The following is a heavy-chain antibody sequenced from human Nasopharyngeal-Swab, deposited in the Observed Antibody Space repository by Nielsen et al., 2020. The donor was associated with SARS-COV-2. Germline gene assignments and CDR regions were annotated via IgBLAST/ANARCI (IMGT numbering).Heavy chain of an antibody. V-gene: IGHV3-11*05. CDR1: GFTLSDYY. D-gene: IGHD2-15*01. Sequence: GESLKIYCEASGFTLSDYYMRWISKPPGKGLELVSYISSSSSYTNYADSVKGRFTISRDNAKNSLYLQMNSLRAEDTAVYYCARGWRSVVVNAFDIWGQGTMVTVSS. CDR2: ISSSSSYT. CDR3: ARGWRSVVVNAFDI. J-gene: IGHJ3*02.